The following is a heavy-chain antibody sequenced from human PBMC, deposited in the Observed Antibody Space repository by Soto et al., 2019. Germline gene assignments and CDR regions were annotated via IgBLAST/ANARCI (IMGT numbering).Heavy chain of an antibody. CDR1: GFSFSTYG. J-gene: IGHJ3*02. CDR2: VWYDGSKE. CDR3: ARTDWNYGTGVFDI. Sequence: QVQLVESGGGVVQPGRSLRLSCAASGFSFSTYGMYWVRQAPAGGLEWVALVWYDGSKEYYADSVKGRFTISRDNSKNTRDLQMNSLRAEDTAVYFCARTDWNYGTGVFDIWGQGTMVTVSS. V-gene: IGHV3-33*01. D-gene: IGHD1-7*01.